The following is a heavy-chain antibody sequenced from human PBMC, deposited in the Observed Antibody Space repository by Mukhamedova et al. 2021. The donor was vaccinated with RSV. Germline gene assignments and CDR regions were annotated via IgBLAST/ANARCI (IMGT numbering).Heavy chain of an antibody. D-gene: IGHD3-22*01. Sequence: RQAPGKGLEWVAFIRSDGSNKYYADSVKGRFTISRDNSKNTLYLQMNTLRPEDTAVYYCATRGRQYSDGTGYYGNYYFDYWGQGTL. J-gene: IGHJ4*02. CDR3: ATRGRQYSDGTGYYGNYYFDY. CDR2: IRSDGSNK. V-gene: IGHV3-30*02.